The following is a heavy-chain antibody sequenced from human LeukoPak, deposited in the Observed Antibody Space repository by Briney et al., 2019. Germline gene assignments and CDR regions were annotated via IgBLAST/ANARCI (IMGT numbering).Heavy chain of an antibody. CDR1: GFTFGDYA. V-gene: IGHV3-49*04. J-gene: IGHJ4*02. D-gene: IGHD3-22*01. CDR3: TRDHPYYYDNSGYPLDY. Sequence: GGSLRLSCAASGFTFGDYAVSWVRQAPGKGLECIGFIRSKAYGGTTQYAASVKGRFTLSRDDSKSITYLQMNSLKTEDTAVYYCTRDHPYYYDNSGYPLDYWGQGTLVTVSS. CDR2: IRSKAYGGTT.